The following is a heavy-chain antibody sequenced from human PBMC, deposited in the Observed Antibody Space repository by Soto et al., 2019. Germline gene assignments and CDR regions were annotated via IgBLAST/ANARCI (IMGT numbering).Heavy chain of an antibody. V-gene: IGHV1-69*01. CDR1: GGTCSSYA. CDR3: ARAIVGATPASDAFDI. J-gene: IGHJ3*02. CDR2: SIAIFGTA. Sequence: QVQLVQSGAEVKKPGSSVKVSCKASGGTCSSYAISWVRQAPGQGLEWMGGSIAIFGTANYAQKFQGRVTITADESTSTAYIEVSSLRSEDTAVYYCARAIVGATPASDAFDIWGQGTMVTVSS. D-gene: IGHD1-26*01.